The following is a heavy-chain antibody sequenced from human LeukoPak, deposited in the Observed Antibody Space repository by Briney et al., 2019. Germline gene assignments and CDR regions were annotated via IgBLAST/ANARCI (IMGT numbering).Heavy chain of an antibody. J-gene: IGHJ4*02. V-gene: IGHV3-30*02. Sequence: GGSLRLSCAASGFTFSSYGIHWVRQAPGKGLEWVAFIRYDGSNKYYADSVKGRLTISRDNSKSTLYLQMNSLRAEDTAVYYCAKDLSMIWCSTTTCSYFDYWGQGALVTVSS. CDR3: AKDLSMIWCSTTTCSYFDY. D-gene: IGHD2-2*01. CDR1: GFTFSSYG. CDR2: IRYDGSNK.